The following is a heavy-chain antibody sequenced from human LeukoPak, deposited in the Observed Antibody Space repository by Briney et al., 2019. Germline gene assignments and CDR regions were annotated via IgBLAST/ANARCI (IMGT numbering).Heavy chain of an antibody. D-gene: IGHD6-19*01. V-gene: IGHV4-59*01. J-gene: IGHJ4*02. Sequence: SETLSLTCTVSGGSISSYYWSWIRQPPGKGLEWIGYIYYSGSTNYNSSLKSRVTILVDTSKNQFSLKLTSVPAADTAVYYCASLAVAGLSEGYWGQGALVIVSS. CDR2: IYYSGST. CDR1: GGSISSYY. CDR3: ASLAVAGLSEGY.